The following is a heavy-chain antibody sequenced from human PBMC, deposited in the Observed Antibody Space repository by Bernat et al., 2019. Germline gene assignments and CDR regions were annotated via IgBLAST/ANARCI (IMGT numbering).Heavy chain of an antibody. Sequence: QVQLVQSGAEVKKPGASVKVSCKASGYTFTSYYMHWVRQAPGQGLEWMGIINPSGGSTSYAQKFQRRVTMTRDTSTSTVYMGLSSLRSEDTAVYYCARGQGNDSGYFHWFDPWGQGTLVTVSS. CDR2: INPSGGST. CDR3: ARGQGNDSGYFHWFDP. CDR1: GYTFTSYY. J-gene: IGHJ5*02. V-gene: IGHV1-46*01. D-gene: IGHD5-12*01.